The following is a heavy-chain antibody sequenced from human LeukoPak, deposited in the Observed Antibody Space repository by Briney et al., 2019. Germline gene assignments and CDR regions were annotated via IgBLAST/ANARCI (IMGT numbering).Heavy chain of an antibody. CDR3: ARDVVATIGYFDY. D-gene: IGHD5-12*01. J-gene: IGHJ4*02. CDR2: IYYSGST. Sequence: SQTLSLTCTVSGGSISSGGYYWSWIRQHPGKGLEWIGYIYYSGSTYYNPSLKSRVTISVDTSKNQFSLKLSSVTAADTAVYYCARDVVATIGYFDYWGQGTLVTVSS. CDR1: GGSISSGGYY. V-gene: IGHV4-31*03.